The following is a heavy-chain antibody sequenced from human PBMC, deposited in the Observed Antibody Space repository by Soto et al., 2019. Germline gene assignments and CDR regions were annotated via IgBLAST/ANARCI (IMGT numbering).Heavy chain of an antibody. J-gene: IGHJ4*02. CDR1: GFTFFSCG. CDR3: ATEGAKTTWNFDY. CDR2: VSPHGANT. D-gene: IGHD1-1*01. V-gene: IGHV3-23*01. Sequence: QAWGSLRLSCVASGFTFFSCGINWFRHSPWKGLEWVAGVSPHGANTYYADSVRGRFIISRDDSRNTVSLDMNSLRGEDSAVYYCATEGAKTTWNFDYWGQGTVVTVSS.